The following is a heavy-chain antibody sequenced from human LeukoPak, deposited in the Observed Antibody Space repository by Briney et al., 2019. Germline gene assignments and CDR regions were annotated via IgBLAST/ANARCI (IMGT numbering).Heavy chain of an antibody. D-gene: IGHD4-11*01. J-gene: IGHJ6*02. CDR1: GFTFSSYW. CDR2: IYSGGST. V-gene: IGHV3-66*01. Sequence: PGGSLRLSCAASGFTFSSYWMHWVRQGPGKGLVWVSVIYSGGSTYYADSVKGRVAISRDNSKNTVFLQMNSVRAEDTAVYFCARSYSNHLFGMDVWGQGTTVTVTS. CDR3: ARSYSNHLFGMDV.